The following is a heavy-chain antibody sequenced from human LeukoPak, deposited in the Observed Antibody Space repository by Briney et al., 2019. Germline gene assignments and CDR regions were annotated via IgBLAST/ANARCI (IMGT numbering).Heavy chain of an antibody. Sequence: SETLSLTCAVSGYAMSSSNWWGWIRQPRGKELEWIAYIYYNGNTDYNPSLKSRVTMSIDTSKNQFSLKLTSVSALDTAVYYCTGGGSYYWAPDYWGQGTLVTVSS. CDR3: TGGGSYYWAPDY. V-gene: IGHV4-28*06. CDR1: GYAMSSSNW. J-gene: IGHJ4*02. CDR2: IYYNGNT. D-gene: IGHD3-10*01.